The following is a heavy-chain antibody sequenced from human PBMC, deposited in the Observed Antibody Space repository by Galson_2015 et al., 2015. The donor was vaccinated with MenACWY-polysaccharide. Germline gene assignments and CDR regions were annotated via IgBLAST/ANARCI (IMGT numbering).Heavy chain of an antibody. CDR1: GGTFSSYA. V-gene: IGHV1-69*13. Sequence: SVKVSCKASGGTFSSYAISWVRQAPGQGLEWMGGIIPIFGTANYAQKFQGRVTITADESTSTAYMELSSLRSEDTAVYYCARDRPYCSSTSCYRGGYYYYGMDVWGQGTTVTVSS. CDR2: IIPIFGTA. CDR3: ARDRPYCSSTSCYRGGYYYYGMDV. D-gene: IGHD2-2*01. J-gene: IGHJ6*02.